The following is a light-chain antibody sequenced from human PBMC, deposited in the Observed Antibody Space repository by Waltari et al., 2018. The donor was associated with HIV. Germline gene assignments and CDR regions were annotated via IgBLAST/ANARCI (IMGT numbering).Light chain of an antibody. CDR3: SSRDTTGKFWV. V-gene: IGLV3-19*01. Sequence: SSELTQDPFVSVAPGQTARITCQGDILRFYYGSWYQQRPGQAPRLVSYGSNNRPSGIPDRFSGSTSGNTMSLTISATQAEDEGDFFCSSRDTTGKFWVFGSRTKLTV. CDR1: ILRFYY. CDR2: GSN. J-gene: IGLJ3*02.